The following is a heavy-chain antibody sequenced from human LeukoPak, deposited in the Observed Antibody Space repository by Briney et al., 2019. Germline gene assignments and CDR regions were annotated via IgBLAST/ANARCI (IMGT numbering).Heavy chain of an antibody. CDR1: GFTFSSNS. CDR2: ISSSSSYI. J-gene: IGHJ4*02. D-gene: IGHD6-13*01. V-gene: IGHV3-21*01. Sequence: GGSLRLSCAASGFTFSSNSMNWVRQAPGKGREWVSSISSSSSYIYYADSVKGRFTISRDNAKNSLYLQMNSLRAEDTAVYYCARSSARRSSSWVFDYWGQGTLVTVSS. CDR3: ARSSARRSSSWVFDY.